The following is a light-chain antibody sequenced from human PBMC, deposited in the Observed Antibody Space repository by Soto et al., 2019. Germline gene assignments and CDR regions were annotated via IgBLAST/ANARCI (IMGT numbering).Light chain of an antibody. CDR3: SSYTSSSTPHVV. CDR1: RRDVGGYNY. J-gene: IGLJ2*01. Sequence: QSALTQPAPVSGSPGQSISISCTGTRRDVGGYNYVSWYQQHPGKAPKLMIYDVSNRPSGVSNRFSGSKSGNTASLTISGLQAEDEADYYCSSYTSSSTPHVVFGGGTKLTVL. CDR2: DVS. V-gene: IGLV2-14*01.